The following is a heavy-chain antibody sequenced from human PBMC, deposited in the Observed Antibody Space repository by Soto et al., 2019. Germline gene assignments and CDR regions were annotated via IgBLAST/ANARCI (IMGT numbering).Heavy chain of an antibody. CDR1: GGSISSGDYY. CDR2: IYYSGST. V-gene: IGHV4-30-4*01. CDR3: ARVVYGDYNEWAFDI. J-gene: IGHJ3*02. D-gene: IGHD4-17*01. Sequence: QVQLQESGPGLVKPSQTLSLTCTVSGGSISSGDYYWSWIRQPPGKGLEWIGYIYYSGSTYYNPSLKIRVTISVDTSKNQLSLKLSSVTAADTAVYYCARVVYGDYNEWAFDIWGQGTMVTVSS.